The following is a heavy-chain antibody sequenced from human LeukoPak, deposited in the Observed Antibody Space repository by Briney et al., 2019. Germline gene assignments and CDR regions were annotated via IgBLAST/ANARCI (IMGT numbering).Heavy chain of an antibody. Sequence: SETLSLTCTLSGRSISSYYWSWLRQPPGKGREWLGYIYYRGCTNYNPSLKSRVTISVDTSKNQFSLKLSSVTAADTAVYYCARDGRGYCSGGSCYHYYGMDVWGKGTTVTVSS. CDR1: GRSISSYY. J-gene: IGHJ6*04. V-gene: IGHV4-59*01. CDR2: IYYRGCT. D-gene: IGHD2-15*01. CDR3: ARDGRGYCSGGSCYHYYGMDV.